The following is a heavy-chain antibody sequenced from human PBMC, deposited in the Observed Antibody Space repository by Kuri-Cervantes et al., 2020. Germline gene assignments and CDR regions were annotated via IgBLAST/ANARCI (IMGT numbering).Heavy chain of an antibody. J-gene: IGHJ5*02. Sequence: ESLKISCAASGFSFSNAWMTWIRQPPGKGLEWIGEINHSGSTNYNPSLKSRVTISVDTSKNQFSLKLSSVTAADTAVYYCARGPYSGSRGFDPWGQGTLVTVSS. CDR1: GFSFSNAW. V-gene: IGHV4-34*01. D-gene: IGHD1-26*01. CDR3: ARGPYSGSRGFDP. CDR2: INHSGST.